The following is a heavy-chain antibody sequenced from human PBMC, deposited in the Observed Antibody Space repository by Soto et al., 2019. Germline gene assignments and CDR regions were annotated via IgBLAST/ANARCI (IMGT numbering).Heavy chain of an antibody. Sequence: PGGSLRLSCAASGFIFSNYWVTWVRQAPGKGLEWVANIKQDGIEKYYVDSVKGRFTISRDNAKNSLYLQMNSLRAEDTAVYYCTRGAGMTPPYYYYGLDVWGQGTTVTVSS. CDR2: IKQDGIEK. CDR3: TRGAGMTPPYYYYGLDV. D-gene: IGHD1-1*01. J-gene: IGHJ6*02. CDR1: GFIFSNYW. V-gene: IGHV3-7*05.